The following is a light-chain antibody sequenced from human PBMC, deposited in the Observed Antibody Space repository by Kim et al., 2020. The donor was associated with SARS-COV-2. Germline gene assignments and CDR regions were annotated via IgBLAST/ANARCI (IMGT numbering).Light chain of an antibody. J-gene: IGLJ2*01. CDR3: NSRDSSGNHPYVV. V-gene: IGLV3-19*01. Sequence: GQQVRSTCQGDSLRSYYASWYQQKPGRAPVLVIYGKNNRPSGIPDRFSGSSSGNTASLTITGAQAEDEADYYCNSRDSSGNHPYVVFGGGTQLTVL. CDR2: GKN. CDR1: SLRSYY.